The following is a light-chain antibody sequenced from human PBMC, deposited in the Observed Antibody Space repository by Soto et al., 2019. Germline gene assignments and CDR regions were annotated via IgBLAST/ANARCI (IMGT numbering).Light chain of an antibody. CDR2: EVS. CDR3: SSYSTISTLVL. CDR1: NSDVGGYNY. Sequence: QSVLTQPASVSGSPGQSITISCTGSNSDVGGYNYVSWYQHHPGKAPKLIIFEVSNRPSGISNRFSGSKSGNAASLTISGLQADDEADYYCSSYSTISTLVLFGGGTKLTVL. V-gene: IGLV2-14*01. J-gene: IGLJ2*01.